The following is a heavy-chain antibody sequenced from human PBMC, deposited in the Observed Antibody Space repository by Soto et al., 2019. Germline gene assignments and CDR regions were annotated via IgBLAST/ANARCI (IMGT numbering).Heavy chain of an antibody. CDR2: TYYRSKWYN. V-gene: IGHV6-1*01. Sequence: SQTLSLTCAISGNSVSSNSAAWNWIRQSPSRGLEWLGRTYYRSKWYNDYAVAVKSRITINPHTSKNQFSLQLNSVTPDDSAVYYCARLASPGGNWFDPWGQGTLVTVSS. CDR1: GNSVSSNSAA. J-gene: IGHJ5*02. CDR3: ARLASPGGNWFDP. D-gene: IGHD2-2*01.